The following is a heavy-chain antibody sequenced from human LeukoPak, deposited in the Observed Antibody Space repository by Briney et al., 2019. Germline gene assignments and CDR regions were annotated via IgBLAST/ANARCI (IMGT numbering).Heavy chain of an antibody. J-gene: IGHJ4*02. CDR3: ATLKGWYGEGCFDY. CDR1: GVTVSTIY. CDR2: IYPDGRA. Sequence: GGSLRLSCAASGVTVSTIYMGWVRQAPGKGLDWVSVIYPDGRAYYAESVKGRFTISRDSSENALFLQMNSLRAEDTAVYYCATLKGWYGEGCFDYWGQGTLVTVSS. D-gene: IGHD3-10*01. V-gene: IGHV3-53*01.